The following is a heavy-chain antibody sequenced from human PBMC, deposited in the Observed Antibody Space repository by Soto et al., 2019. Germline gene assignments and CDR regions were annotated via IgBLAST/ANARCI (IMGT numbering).Heavy chain of an antibody. D-gene: IGHD6-13*01. CDR2: IYYRGDT. V-gene: IGHV4-39*01. J-gene: IGHJ4*02. Sequence: QLQLQESGPGLVKPSETLSLTCNVSGGSIITSNYYWAWVRQAPGKGLEWIANIYYRGDTYYHPSLRTRLTVSVDTSKNQFSLRLTSLTAADTAMYFCASLQVPGNFDYWGQGTLVTVSS. CDR3: ASLQVPGNFDY. CDR1: GGSIITSNYY.